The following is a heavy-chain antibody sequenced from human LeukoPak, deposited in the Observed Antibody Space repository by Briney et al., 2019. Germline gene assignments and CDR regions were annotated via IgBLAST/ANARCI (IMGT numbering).Heavy chain of an antibody. CDR3: ATETIGRHYDY. CDR2: IGPTGTDR. D-gene: IGHD1-14*01. V-gene: IGHV3-21*01. J-gene: IGHJ4*02. Sequence: GGSLRLSCAASGFTFSSCGVNWVRQPRGKGREWVSSIGPTGTDRYYADSVRGRLTISRDNAKNSMYLQMERVRDADTGVAYCATETIGRHYDYWGQRTLLTVSS. CDR1: GFTFSSCG.